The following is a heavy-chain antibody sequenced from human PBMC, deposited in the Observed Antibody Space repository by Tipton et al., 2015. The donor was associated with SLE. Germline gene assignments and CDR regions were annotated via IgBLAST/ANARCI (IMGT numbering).Heavy chain of an antibody. V-gene: IGHV3-48*01. Sequence: SLRLSCAASGFTFSSYSMNWVRQAPGKGLEWVSYISGSSSTIYYADSVKGRFTISRDNAKNSLYLQMNSLRAEDTAVYYCARGRSVVRSLADYWGQGTLVTVSS. J-gene: IGHJ4*02. CDR1: GFTFSSYS. CDR3: ARGRSVVRSLADY. CDR2: ISGSSSTI. D-gene: IGHD4-23*01.